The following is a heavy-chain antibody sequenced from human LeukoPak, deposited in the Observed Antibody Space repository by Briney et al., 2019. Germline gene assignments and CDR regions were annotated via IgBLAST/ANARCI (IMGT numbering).Heavy chain of an antibody. V-gene: IGHV3-23*01. CDR2: ISGSGGST. D-gene: IGHD4-23*01. J-gene: IGHJ3*02. CDR1: GFTFSSYA. CDR3: ARANGGNNRGAFDI. Sequence: GGSLRLSCAASGFTFSSYAMSWVRQAPGKGLEWVSAISGSGGSTYYADSVKGRFTISRDNAKNSLYLQMNSLRDEDTALYYCARANGGNNRGAFDIWGQGTMVTVSS.